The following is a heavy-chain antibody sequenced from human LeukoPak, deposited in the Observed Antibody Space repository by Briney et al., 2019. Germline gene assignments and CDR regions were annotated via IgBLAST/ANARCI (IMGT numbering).Heavy chain of an antibody. D-gene: IGHD1-26*01. CDR3: AKCRELDVVDY. V-gene: IGHV3-23*01. CDR2: ISGSGGST. Sequence: GGSLRLSCAASGFTLRSYAMSWVRQAPGKGLEWVSAISGSGGSTNYADSVKGRFTISRDNSKNTVYLQMNSLRAEDTAVYCCAKCRELDVVDYWGQGTLVTVSS. J-gene: IGHJ4*02. CDR1: GFTLRSYA.